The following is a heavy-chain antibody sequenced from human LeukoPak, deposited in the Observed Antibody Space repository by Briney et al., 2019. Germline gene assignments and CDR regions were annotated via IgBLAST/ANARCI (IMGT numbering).Heavy chain of an antibody. J-gene: IGHJ4*02. D-gene: IGHD3-22*01. CDR1: GFTLSTNA. V-gene: IGHV3-23*01. CDR2: ISGSGAST. CDR3: ASSLMVGRYYDSSYYFGY. Sequence: PGGSLILSCLTSGFTLSTNAMSWVRQAPGKGLEWISGISGSGASTYYADSVKGRFTISRDDSRNTLYLQMNSLRDEDTAVYYCASSLMVGRYYDSSYYFGYWGQGTLVTASS.